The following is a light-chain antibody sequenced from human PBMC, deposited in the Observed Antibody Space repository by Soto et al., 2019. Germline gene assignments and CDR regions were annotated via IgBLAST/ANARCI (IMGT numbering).Light chain of an antibody. CDR3: AAWDGSLNNVL. CDR2: GDN. Sequence: QSVLTQPPSASGTPRQRVTISCSGGGSNIGTNTVNWYRQLPGTAPKLVIFGDNQRPSGVPDRFSGSKSGTSASLAISGLQSEDEADYYCAAWDGSLNNVLFGGGTKLTVL. J-gene: IGLJ2*01. CDR1: GSNIGTNT. V-gene: IGLV1-44*01.